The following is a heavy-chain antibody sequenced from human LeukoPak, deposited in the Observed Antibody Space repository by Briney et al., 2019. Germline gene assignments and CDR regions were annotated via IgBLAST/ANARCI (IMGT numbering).Heavy chain of an antibody. D-gene: IGHD2-15*01. V-gene: IGHV1-69*13. J-gene: IGHJ6*02. CDR2: IIPIFGTA. CDR3: ARGPRYCSGGSCYFGYYYYGTDV. Sequence: ASVKVSCKASGGTFSSYAISWVRQAPGQGLEWMGGIIPIFGTANYAQKFQGRVTITADESTSTAYMELSSLRSEDTAVYYCARGPRYCSGGSCYFGYYYYGTDVWGQGTTVTVSS. CDR1: GGTFSSYA.